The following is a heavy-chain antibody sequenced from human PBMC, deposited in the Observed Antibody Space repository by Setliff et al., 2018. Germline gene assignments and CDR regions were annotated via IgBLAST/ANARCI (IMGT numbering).Heavy chain of an antibody. CDR1: GDSISSRRNY. D-gene: IGHD3-3*01. V-gene: IGHV4-61*09. Sequence: PLSLTCSVSGDSISSRRNYWGWIRQPAGEGLEWIGQIYTSWSTIYNPSLKGRVTISLDTSKNQFSLSLSSVTAADTAVYYCARMSGFQYIDVWDKGTTVTVSS. CDR3: ARMSGFQYIDV. CDR2: IYTSWST. J-gene: IGHJ6*03.